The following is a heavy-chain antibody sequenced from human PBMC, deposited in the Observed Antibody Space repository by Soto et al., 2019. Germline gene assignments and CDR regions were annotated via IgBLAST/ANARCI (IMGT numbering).Heavy chain of an antibody. V-gene: IGHV4-39*01. D-gene: IGHD3-10*01. CDR1: GGSISSSGYY. CDR3: ARQSLGVSTARGLFEDYGMDV. Sequence: SETLSLTCTVSGGSISSSGYYWVWIRQPPGRGLEWIGGVHYSGSDFSNPSLKSRVTISIDTSKNQYSLEVRSVTAADTALYYCARQSLGVSTARGLFEDYGMDVWGQGTTVTVSS. CDR2: VHYSGSD. J-gene: IGHJ6*02.